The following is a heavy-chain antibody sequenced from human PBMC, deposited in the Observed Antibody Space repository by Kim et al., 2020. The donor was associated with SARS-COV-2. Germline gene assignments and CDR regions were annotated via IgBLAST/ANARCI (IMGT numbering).Heavy chain of an antibody. CDR2: IYYSGST. D-gene: IGHD3-16*02. CDR3: AGAGLRLGELSLTYWYF. CDR1: GGSISSSSYY. V-gene: IGHV4-39*01. Sequence: ETLSLTCTVSGGSISSSSYYWGWIRQPPGKGLEWIGTIYYSGSTYYNPSLKSRVTISVDTSKNQFSLKLSSVTAADTAVYYCAGAGLRLGELSLTYWYF. J-gene: IGHJ2*01.